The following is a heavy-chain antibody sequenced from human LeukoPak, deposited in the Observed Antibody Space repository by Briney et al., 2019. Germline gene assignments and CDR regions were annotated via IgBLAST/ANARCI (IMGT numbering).Heavy chain of an antibody. Sequence: PSETLSLTCAVYGGSFSNYYWSWIRQPPGKGLEWIGEINHSGSTNYNPSLKSRVTISVDTSKNQFSLKLSSVTAADTAVYYCARGQHYYYGSGSYYNTPFDYWGQGTLVTVSS. CDR2: INHSGST. V-gene: IGHV4-34*01. D-gene: IGHD3-10*01. J-gene: IGHJ4*02. CDR1: GGSFSNYY. CDR3: ARGQHYYYGSGSYYNTPFDY.